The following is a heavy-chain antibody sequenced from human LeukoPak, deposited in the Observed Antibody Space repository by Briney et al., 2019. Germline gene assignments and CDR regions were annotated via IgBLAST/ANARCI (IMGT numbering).Heavy chain of an antibody. Sequence: SVKVSCKASGGTFSSYAISWVRRAPGQGLEWMGGIIPIFGTANYAQKFQGRVTITADESTSTAYMELSSLRSEDTAVYYCARDFSSWYERPHTGFDYWGQGTLVTVSS. D-gene: IGHD6-13*01. CDR1: GGTFSSYA. J-gene: IGHJ4*02. CDR3: ARDFSSWYERPHTGFDY. V-gene: IGHV1-69*13. CDR2: IIPIFGTA.